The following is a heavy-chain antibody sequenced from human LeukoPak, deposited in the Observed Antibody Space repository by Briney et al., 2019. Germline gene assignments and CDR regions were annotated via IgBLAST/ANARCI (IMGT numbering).Heavy chain of an antibody. CDR3: ARGPSDYCSGGSCYLGG. V-gene: IGHV3-21*01. CDR2: ISSSSSYI. Sequence: PGGSLRLSCSASGFTFSSYSMNWVRQAPGKGLEWVSSISSSSSYIYYADSVKGRFTISRDNAKNSLYLQMNSLRAEDTAVYYCARGPSDYCSGGSCYLGGWGQGTLVTVSS. CDR1: GFTFSSYS. J-gene: IGHJ4*02. D-gene: IGHD2-15*01.